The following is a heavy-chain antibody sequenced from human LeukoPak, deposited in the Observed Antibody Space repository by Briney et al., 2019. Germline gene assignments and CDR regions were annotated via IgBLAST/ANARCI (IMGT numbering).Heavy chain of an antibody. J-gene: IGHJ6*02. D-gene: IGHD6-6*01. CDR3: ARQQSSSSWALDV. CDR2: TYYSGNT. V-gene: IGHV4-39*01. Sequence: PSETLSLTCIVSGGSISSNFHYWGWIRQPPGKELDWSGSTYYSGNTLHNPSLKRRVTILVDTSKRQISLDLSSVTAADTAVYYCARQQSSSSWALDVWGQGTTVTVSS. CDR1: GGSISSNFHY.